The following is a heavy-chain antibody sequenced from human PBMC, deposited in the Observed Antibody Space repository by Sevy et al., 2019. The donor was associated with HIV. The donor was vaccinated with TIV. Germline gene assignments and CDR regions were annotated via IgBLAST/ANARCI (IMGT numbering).Heavy chain of an antibody. CDR2: INSDGGST. Sequence: GGSLRLSCAASAFAFSSHWMHWVRQVPGKGLVWVSRINSDGGSTGYMDSVKGRFTISRDNAKKTLYLQMNSLRAEDTAIYYCVRGTAGTFDLWGPGDLLTVSS. J-gene: IGHJ4*02. CDR3: VRGTAGTFDL. D-gene: IGHD1-1*01. V-gene: IGHV3-74*01. CDR1: AFAFSSHW.